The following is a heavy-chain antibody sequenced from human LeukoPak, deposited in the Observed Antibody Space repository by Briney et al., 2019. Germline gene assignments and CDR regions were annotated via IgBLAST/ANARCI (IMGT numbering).Heavy chain of an antibody. Sequence: PGGSLRLSCAASGFTFSSYGMHWVRQAPGKGLEWVAVIWYDGSNKYYADSVKGRFTISRGNSKNTLYLRMNSLRAEDTAVYYCAKGGSIAVAGVIDYWGQGTLVTVSS. CDR2: IWYDGSNK. CDR1: GFTFSSYG. CDR3: AKGGSIAVAGVIDY. J-gene: IGHJ4*02. V-gene: IGHV3-33*06. D-gene: IGHD6-19*01.